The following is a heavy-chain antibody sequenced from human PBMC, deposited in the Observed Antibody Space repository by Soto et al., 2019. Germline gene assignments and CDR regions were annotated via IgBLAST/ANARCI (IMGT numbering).Heavy chain of an antibody. CDR2: ISGSGGST. D-gene: IGHD4-17*01. J-gene: IGHJ2*01. CDR1: GFTFSTYV. V-gene: IGHV3-23*01. CDR3: AKGSTLTTRWYFDL. Sequence: EVQLLESGGGLVQPGGSLRLSCAASGFTFSTYVMNWVRQAPGKGLEWVSVISGSGGSTSNADSVKGRFTISRDNSKNTLYLQMNCLRAEDTAVYYCAKGSTLTTRWYFDLWGRGTLVTVSS.